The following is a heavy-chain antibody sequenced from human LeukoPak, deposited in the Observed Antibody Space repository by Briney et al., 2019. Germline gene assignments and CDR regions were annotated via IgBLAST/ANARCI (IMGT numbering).Heavy chain of an antibody. CDR3: ARPRKTYYYDSSGSTFDY. V-gene: IGHV3-11*03. Sequence: SGGSLRLSCAASGFTFSDYYMSWIRQAPGKGLEWVSYISSSNSYTNYADSVKGRFTISRDNAKNSLYLQMNSLRAEDTAVYYCARPRKTYYYDSSGSTFDYWGQGTLVTVSS. CDR2: ISSSNSYT. J-gene: IGHJ4*02. D-gene: IGHD3-22*01. CDR1: GFTFSDYY.